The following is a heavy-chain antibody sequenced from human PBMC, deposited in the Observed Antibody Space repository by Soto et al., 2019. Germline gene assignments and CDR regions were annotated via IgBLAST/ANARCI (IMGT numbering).Heavy chain of an antibody. Sequence: QVQLVESGGGVVQPGRSLRLSCAASGFTFSSYGMHWVRQAPGKGLEWVAVISYDGSNKYYADSVKGRFTISRDNSKNKLYLQMHSLRAEDTAVYYCAQPLQPVSRGSHAEVYDAFDIWGQGTMVTVSS. CDR1: GFTFSSYG. J-gene: IGHJ3*02. CDR2: ISYDGSNK. V-gene: IGHV3-30*18. CDR3: AQPLQPVSRGSHAEVYDAFDI. D-gene: IGHD1-1*01.